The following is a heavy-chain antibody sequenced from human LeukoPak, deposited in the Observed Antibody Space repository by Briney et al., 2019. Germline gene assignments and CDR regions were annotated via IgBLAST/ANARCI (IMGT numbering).Heavy chain of an antibody. CDR3: ARDRRDTAMVTGAPISYYYYYGMDV. J-gene: IGHJ6*02. CDR2: ISYDGSFQ. CDR1: GFTFSSHA. Sequence: GGSLRLSCSVSGFTFSSHAMHWVRQAPGKGLECVAYISYDGSFQYHADSVKGRFTISRDNSKNSLYLQMNSLRAEDTAVYYCARDRRDTAMVTGAPISYYYYYGMDVWGQGTTVTVSS. V-gene: IGHV3-30-3*01. D-gene: IGHD5-18*01.